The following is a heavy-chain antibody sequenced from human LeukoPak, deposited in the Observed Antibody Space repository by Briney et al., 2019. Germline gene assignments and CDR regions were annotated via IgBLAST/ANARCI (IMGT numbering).Heavy chain of an antibody. D-gene: IGHD3-22*01. CDR2: IYHSGST. V-gene: IGHV4-38-2*02. CDR3: ARVTQIYYDSSGYYFDY. J-gene: IGHJ4*02. CDR1: GYSISSGYY. Sequence: PSETLSLTCTVSGYSISSGYYWGWIRQPPGKGLEWIGSIYHSGSTYYIPSLKSRVTISVDTSKNQFSLKLSSVTAADTAVYYCARVTQIYYDSSGYYFDYWGQGTLVTVSS.